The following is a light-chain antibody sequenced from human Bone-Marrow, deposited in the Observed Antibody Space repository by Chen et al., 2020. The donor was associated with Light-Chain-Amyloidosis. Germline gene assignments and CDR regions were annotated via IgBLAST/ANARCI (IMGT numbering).Light chain of an antibody. CDR2: DDS. Sequence: SYVLTQPSSVAVAPGQTATIACGGNNIVSTSVNWYQQTPGQAPLLVVYDDSDRPSGIPERLSGSNSGNTATLTISRVEAGDEADSYCQVWDRSSDRPVFGGGTKLTVL. CDR1: NIVSTS. V-gene: IGLV3-21*02. J-gene: IGLJ3*02. CDR3: QVWDRSSDRPV.